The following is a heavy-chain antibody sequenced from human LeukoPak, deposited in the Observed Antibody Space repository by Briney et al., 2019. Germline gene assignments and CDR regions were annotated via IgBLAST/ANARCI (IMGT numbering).Heavy chain of an antibody. Sequence: GGSLRLSCAASEFTFSNFWMSWVRQAPGKGLEWVSVISGSGYSTYYADSVKGRFTISRDNSKNTLYLQMNSLRAEDTAVYYCAKDRSGSTAEYFQDWGQGTLVTVSS. CDR2: ISGSGYST. CDR1: EFTFSNFW. J-gene: IGHJ1*01. CDR3: AKDRSGSTAEYFQD. D-gene: IGHD3-10*01. V-gene: IGHV3-23*01.